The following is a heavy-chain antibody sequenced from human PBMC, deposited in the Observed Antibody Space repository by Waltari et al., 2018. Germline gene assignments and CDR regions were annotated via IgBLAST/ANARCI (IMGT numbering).Heavy chain of an antibody. Sequence: QVQLQESGPGLVKPSETLSLTCTVSGGSISSYYWRWLRQPPGQGLEWIGYIYYSGSTNYNPSLKSRVTISVDTSKNQFSLKLSSVTAADTAVYYCAITTYYYDSSGPGGFDYWGQGTLVTVSS. J-gene: IGHJ4*02. CDR2: IYYSGST. CDR1: GGSISSYY. CDR3: AITTYYYDSSGPGGFDY. V-gene: IGHV4-59*08. D-gene: IGHD3-22*01.